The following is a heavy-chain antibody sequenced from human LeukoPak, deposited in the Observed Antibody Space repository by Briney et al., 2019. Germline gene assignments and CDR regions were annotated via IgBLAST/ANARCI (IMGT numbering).Heavy chain of an antibody. D-gene: IGHD6-6*01. J-gene: IGHJ5*02. CDR2: INHSGST. CDR3: ATTSGIAARPKDWFDP. Sequence: SETLSLTCAVYGGSFSGYYWSWIRQPPGKGLEWIGEINHSGSTNYNPSLKSRDTISVDTSKNQFSLKLSSVTAADTAVYYCATTSGIAARPKDWFDPWGQGTLVTVSS. CDR1: GGSFSGYY. V-gene: IGHV4-34*01.